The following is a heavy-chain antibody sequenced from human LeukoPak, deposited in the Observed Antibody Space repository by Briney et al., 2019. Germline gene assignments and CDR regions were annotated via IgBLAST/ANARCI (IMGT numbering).Heavy chain of an antibody. CDR3: ARGFDVFDI. Sequence: PGGSLRLSCAGSGFTFSSYSMNWVRQAPGKGLEWVSSTTSSGNYISYADSVKGRFTISRDNAKNSLYLQMNSLRAEDTAVYYCARGFDVFDIGGRGTMVTVPS. CDR2: TTSSGNYI. V-gene: IGHV3-21*01. D-gene: IGHD3-10*01. J-gene: IGHJ3*02. CDR1: GFTFSSYS.